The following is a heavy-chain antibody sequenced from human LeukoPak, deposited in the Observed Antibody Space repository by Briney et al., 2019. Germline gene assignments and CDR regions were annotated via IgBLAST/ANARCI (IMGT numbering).Heavy chain of an antibody. Sequence: GGSLRLSCAASGFTFTSYAMPWVRQAPGKGLGWGAVISYDVSNKYYADSVKGRFTISRDNSKNTLYLQMNSLRAEDTAVYYCARGHTTFQEMATIWGIGYWGQGTLVTVSS. CDR2: ISYDVSNK. V-gene: IGHV3-30-3*01. CDR1: GFTFTSYA. J-gene: IGHJ4*02. D-gene: IGHD5-24*01. CDR3: ARGHTTFQEMATIWGIGY.